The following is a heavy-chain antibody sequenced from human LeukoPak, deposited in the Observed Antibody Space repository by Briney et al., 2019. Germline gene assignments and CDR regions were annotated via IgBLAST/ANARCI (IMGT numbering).Heavy chain of an antibody. CDR3: AKARDSAAAGTDY. V-gene: IGHV3-23*01. Sequence: GGSLRLSCAPSGFTFSNYAMSWVRQSPGKGQEWVSTTSGVTTYYADSVKGRFTISRDNSMNTLYLQMDSLRAEDTAVYYCAKARDSAAAGTDYWGQGTLVTVSS. J-gene: IGHJ4*02. D-gene: IGHD6-13*01. CDR2: TSGVTT. CDR1: GFTFSNYA.